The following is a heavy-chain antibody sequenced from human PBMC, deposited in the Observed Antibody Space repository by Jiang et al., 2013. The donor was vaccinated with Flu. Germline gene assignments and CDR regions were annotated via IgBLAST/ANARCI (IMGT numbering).Heavy chain of an antibody. CDR1: GFTFSSYS. CDR2: ISSNGGST. Sequence: VQLLESGGGLVQPGGSLRLSCAASGFTFSSYSMQWVRQAPGKGLEYIASISSNGGSTYHANSVKGRFTISRDNSKNTLYLQMGGVRAEDMAVYYCARAIDVAAAGTIYFQHWGQGTLGHRLL. V-gene: IGHV3-64*01. CDR3: ARAIDVAAAGTIYFQH. J-gene: IGHJ1*01. D-gene: IGHD6-13*01.